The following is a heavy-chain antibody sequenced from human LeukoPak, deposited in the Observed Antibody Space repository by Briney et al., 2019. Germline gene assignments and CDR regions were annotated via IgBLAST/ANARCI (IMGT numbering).Heavy chain of an antibody. D-gene: IGHD1-26*01. V-gene: IGHV1-18*01. CDR1: GYTFTSYG. Sequence: ASVRVSCKASGYTFTSYGISWVRQAPGQGLEWMGWISAYNGNTNYAQKLQGRVTMTTDTSTSTAYMELRSLRSDDTAVYYRARGAVGTTTYYYMDVWGKGTTVTISS. CDR2: ISAYNGNT. J-gene: IGHJ6*03. CDR3: ARGAVGTTTYYYMDV.